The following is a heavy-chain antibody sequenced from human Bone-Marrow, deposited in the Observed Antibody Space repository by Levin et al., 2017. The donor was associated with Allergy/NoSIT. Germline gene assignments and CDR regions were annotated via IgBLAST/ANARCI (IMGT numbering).Heavy chain of an antibody. CDR2: LNQDGSVK. J-gene: IGHJ4*02. D-gene: IGHD1-1*01. V-gene: IGHV3-7*01. CDR3: ARLKGTSTIYDY. CDR1: GFTFSRHW. Sequence: GGSLRLSCAASGFTFSRHWMSWVRQAPGKGLEWVASLNQDGSVKYHVDSVKGRFTISRDNAENSLYLQMSSLTLEDTAVYYCARLKGTSTIYDYWGQGTLVTVSS.